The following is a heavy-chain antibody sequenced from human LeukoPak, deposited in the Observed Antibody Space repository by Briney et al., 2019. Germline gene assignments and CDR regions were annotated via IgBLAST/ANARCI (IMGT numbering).Heavy chain of an antibody. CDR3: ASTYYYDSSGYYIADY. CDR1: GGSISSYY. Sequence: SETLSLTCSLSGGSISSYYWSWIRQPPGKGREWMGYIYYSGSTNNNPSLKSRVTISVATSKNQFSLKLSSVTAADTAVYYCASTYYYDSSGYYIADYWGQGTLVTVSS. CDR2: IYYSGST. D-gene: IGHD3-22*01. V-gene: IGHV4-59*08. J-gene: IGHJ4*02.